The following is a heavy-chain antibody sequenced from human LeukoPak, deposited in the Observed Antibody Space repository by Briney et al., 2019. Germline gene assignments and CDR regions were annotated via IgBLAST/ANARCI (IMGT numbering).Heavy chain of an antibody. Sequence: ASVKVSCKVSGYTLTELSMHWVRQAPGKGLEWMGGFDPEDGETIYAQKFQGRVTMTEDTSTDTAYMELSSLRSEDTAVCYCATAWMVRGVFDYWGQGTLVTVSS. CDR1: GYTLTELS. CDR2: FDPEDGET. CDR3: ATAWMVRGVFDY. D-gene: IGHD3-10*01. V-gene: IGHV1-24*01. J-gene: IGHJ4*02.